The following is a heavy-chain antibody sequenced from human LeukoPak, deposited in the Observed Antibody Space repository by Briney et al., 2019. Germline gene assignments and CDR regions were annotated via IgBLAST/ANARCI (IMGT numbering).Heavy chain of an antibody. CDR3: SRDMLPDTRRYYFDY. J-gene: IGHJ4*02. D-gene: IGHD2-8*01. CDR2: MRRSSSYR. V-gene: IGHV3-21*01. Sequence: GGSLRLSCAASGFTFSSYSMHWVRKAPGKGLEWVSSMRRSSSYRYYADSVKGRVTTSRDNAKNSLYLQMNSLRAEDTAVYYCSRDMLPDTRRYYFDYWGQGTLVTVSS. CDR1: GFTFSSYS.